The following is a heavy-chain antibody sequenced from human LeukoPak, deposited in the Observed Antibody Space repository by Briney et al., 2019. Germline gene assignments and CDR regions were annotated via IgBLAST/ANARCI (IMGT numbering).Heavy chain of an antibody. Sequence: GGSLRLSCAASGFTFSSYAMSWVRQAPGKGLEWVSAISGSGGSTYYADSVKGRFTISRDNSKNSLYLQMNSLRAEDTAVYSCAKVPLGGWLKSEFDYWGKVTLVTVCS. CDR2: ISGSGGST. CDR3: AKVPLGGWLKSEFDY. J-gene: IGHJ4*02. CDR1: GFTFSSYA. V-gene: IGHV3-23*01. D-gene: IGHD3-22*01.